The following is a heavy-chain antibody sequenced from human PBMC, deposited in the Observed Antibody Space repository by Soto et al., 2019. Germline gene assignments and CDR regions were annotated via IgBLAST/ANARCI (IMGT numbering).Heavy chain of an antibody. D-gene: IGHD1-26*01. V-gene: IGHV4-38-2*02. CDR3: ARDPAKWELRVYGMDV. CDR2: IYHSGST. CDR1: GYSISSGYY. Sequence: KASETLSLTCAVSGYSISSGYYWGWIRQPPGKGLEWIGSIYHSGSTYYNPSLKSRVTISVDTSKNQFSLKLSSVTAADTAVYYCARDPAKWELRVYGMDVWGQGTTVTVSS. J-gene: IGHJ6*02.